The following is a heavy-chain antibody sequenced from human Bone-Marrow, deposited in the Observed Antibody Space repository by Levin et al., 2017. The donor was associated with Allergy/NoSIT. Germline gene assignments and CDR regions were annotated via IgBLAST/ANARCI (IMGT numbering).Heavy chain of an antibody. Sequence: GGSLRLSCAASGFTFSTYSMNWVRQAPGKGLEWVSAISSSGSFIYYADSVKGRFTISRDNAKNSLYLQMNSLRAEDTAVYYCARSRVVGERHFDYWGEGTLVTVSS. CDR2: ISSSGSFI. CDR1: GFTFSTYS. J-gene: IGHJ4*02. V-gene: IGHV3-21*01. D-gene: IGHD3-16*01. CDR3: ARSRVVGERHFDY.